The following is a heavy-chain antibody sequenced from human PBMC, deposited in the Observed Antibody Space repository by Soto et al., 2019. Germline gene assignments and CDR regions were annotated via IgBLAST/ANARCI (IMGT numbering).Heavy chain of an antibody. CDR1: GFTFSSYA. CDR2: ISGNSGST. J-gene: IGHJ3*02. D-gene: IGHD2-2*01. CDR3: AKDIVVVPAAGDAFDI. Sequence: GGSLRLSCAASGFTFSSYAMSWVRQAPGKGLEWVSGISGNSGSTYHADSVKGRFTISRDNSKNTLYLQMNSLRAEDTAVYYCAKDIVVVPAAGDAFDIWGQGTMVTVSS. V-gene: IGHV3-23*01.